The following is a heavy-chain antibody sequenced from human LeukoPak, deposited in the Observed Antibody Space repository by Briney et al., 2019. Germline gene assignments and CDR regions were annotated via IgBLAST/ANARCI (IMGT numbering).Heavy chain of an antibody. Sequence: GGSLRLSCAASGFSFSNYWMHWVRQAPGKGLVWVSRINSDGSSTTYADSVKGRFTISRDNAKNSLYLQMSSLRAEDTAVYYCARVGGYWYFDLWGRGTLVTVSS. CDR2: INSDGSST. V-gene: IGHV3-74*01. CDR3: ARVGGYWYFDL. D-gene: IGHD3-16*01. CDR1: GFSFSNYW. J-gene: IGHJ2*01.